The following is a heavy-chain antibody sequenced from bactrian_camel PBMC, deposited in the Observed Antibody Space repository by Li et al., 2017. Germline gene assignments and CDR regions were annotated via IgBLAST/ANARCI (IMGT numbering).Heavy chain of an antibody. CDR3: APVVSNF. CDR2: ISGGGIA. CDR1: GFTFRSNV. V-gene: IGHV3S40*01. Sequence: VQLVESGGGLVQPGGSLRLSCAASGFTFRSNVMSWVRQAPGKGLEWVSTISGGGIAYYTDSVKGRFTISRDNAKNTLYLQMDSVKSEDTATYFCAPVVSNFWGQGTQVTVS. J-gene: IGHJ4*01. D-gene: IGHD2*01.